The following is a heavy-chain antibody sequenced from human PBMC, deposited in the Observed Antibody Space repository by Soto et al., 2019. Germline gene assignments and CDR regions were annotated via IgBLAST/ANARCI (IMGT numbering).Heavy chain of an antibody. D-gene: IGHD1-26*01. CDR2: ISGYNGHT. V-gene: IGHV1-18*01. CDR3: AREWAMAYFYYGLDV. CDR1: GYTFTTYG. Sequence: QVQLVQSGAEVRKPGASVKVSCKASGYTFTTYGISWVRQAPGQGLEWMGWISGYNGHTKYAHKFQGRVTMTTDTSTGIVYMSLRRLRSGETAGYYGAREWAMAYFYYGLDVWGQGTTVNVSS. J-gene: IGHJ6*02.